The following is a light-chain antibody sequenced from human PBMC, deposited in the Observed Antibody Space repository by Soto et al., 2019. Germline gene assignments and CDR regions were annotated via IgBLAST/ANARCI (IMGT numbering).Light chain of an antibody. CDR3: SSYAGSNTVV. J-gene: IGLJ2*01. CDR2: EVN. Sequence: QSALTQPPSASGYPGQSVTISCTGTSSDVGRYNYVSWYQQHPGKAPKLMIYEVNLRPSGVPDRFSGSKSDNTASLTVSGLQAEDEADYYCSSYAGSNTVVFGGGTKLTVL. V-gene: IGLV2-8*01. CDR1: SSDVGRYNY.